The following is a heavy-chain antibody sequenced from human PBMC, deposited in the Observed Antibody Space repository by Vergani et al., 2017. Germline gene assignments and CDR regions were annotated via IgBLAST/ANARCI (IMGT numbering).Heavy chain of an antibody. D-gene: IGHD5-24*01. V-gene: IGHV4-59*01. J-gene: IGHJ4*02. CDR1: GGSISSYY. CDR2: IYYSGST. CDR3: ARGESHDGYLPFDY. Sequence: QVQLQESGPGLVKPSETLSLTCTVSGGSISSYYWSWIRQPPGKGLEWIGYIYYSGSTNYNPSLKSRVTISVDTSKNQFSLKLSSVTAADTAVYYCARGESHDGYLPFDYWGQGTLVTVSS.